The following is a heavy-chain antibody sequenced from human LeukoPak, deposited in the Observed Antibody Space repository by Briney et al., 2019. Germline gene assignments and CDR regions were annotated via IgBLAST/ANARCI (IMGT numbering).Heavy chain of an antibody. CDR3: TRDRGAYNLYDY. D-gene: IGHD1-1*01. V-gene: IGHV3-49*03. CDR1: GFTFGDYA. J-gene: IGHJ4*02. CDR2: IRSKAYGETA. Sequence: GGSLRLSCTASGFTFGDYAMSWIRQAPGKGLGWVGFIRSKAYGETADYAASVKGRFTISRDDSKAIAYLQMNSLKTEDTAVYHCTRDRGAYNLYDYWGQGTLVTVSS.